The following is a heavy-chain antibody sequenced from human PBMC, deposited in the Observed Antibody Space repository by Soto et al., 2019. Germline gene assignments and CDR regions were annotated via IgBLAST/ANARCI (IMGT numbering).Heavy chain of an antibody. CDR2: IYYSGST. CDR1: GGSISSYY. CDR3: ARGEVVVVPAAIGWFDP. V-gene: IGHV4-59*01. J-gene: IGHJ5*02. Sequence: SETLSLTCTVSGGSISSYYWSWIRQPPGKGLEWIGYIYYSGSTNYNPSLKSRVTISVDTSKNQFSLKLSSVTAADTAVYYCARGEVVVVPAAIGWFDPWGQGTLVTVSS. D-gene: IGHD2-2*01.